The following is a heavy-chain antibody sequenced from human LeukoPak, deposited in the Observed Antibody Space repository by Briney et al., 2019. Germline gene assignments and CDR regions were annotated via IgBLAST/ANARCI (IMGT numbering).Heavy chain of an antibody. CDR2: IKSKTDGGTT. D-gene: IGHD6-13*01. Sequence: PGGSLRLSCATSGFTFSNAWMSWVRQAPGKGLEWVGRIKSKTDGGTTDYAAPVKGRFTISRDDSKNTLYLQMNSLKTEDTAVYYRTTEFYSSSWYAGYFQHWGQGTLVTVSS. V-gene: IGHV3-15*01. CDR1: GFTFSNAW. CDR3: TTEFYSSSWYAGYFQH. J-gene: IGHJ1*01.